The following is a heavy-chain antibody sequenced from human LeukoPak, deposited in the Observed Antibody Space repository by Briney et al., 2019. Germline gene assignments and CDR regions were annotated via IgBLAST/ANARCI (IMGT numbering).Heavy chain of an antibody. CDR2: IYYSGST. Sequence: PSETLSLTCAVSGGSISSSSYYWGWIRQPPGKGLEWIGSIYYSGSTYYNPSLKSRVTISVDTSKNQFSLKLRSVTAADTAVYYCARDETADAFDIWGQGTMVTVSS. J-gene: IGHJ3*02. V-gene: IGHV4-39*07. CDR3: ARDETADAFDI. CDR1: GGSISSSSYY.